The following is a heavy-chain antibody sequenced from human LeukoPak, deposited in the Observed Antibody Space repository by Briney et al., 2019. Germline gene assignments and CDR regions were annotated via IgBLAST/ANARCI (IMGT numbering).Heavy chain of an antibody. CDR3: ARQVKYIVVVPAAMLVLGSDGMDV. J-gene: IGHJ6*02. CDR1: GYTFTSYY. Sequence: ASVKVSCKASGYTFTSYYMHWMRQAPGQGLEWMGIINPSGGSTSYAQNFQGRVTMTRDTSTSTVYMELSSLRSEDTAVYYCARQVKYIVVVPAAMLVLGSDGMDVWGQGTTVTVSS. V-gene: IGHV1-46*01. D-gene: IGHD2-2*01. CDR2: INPSGGST.